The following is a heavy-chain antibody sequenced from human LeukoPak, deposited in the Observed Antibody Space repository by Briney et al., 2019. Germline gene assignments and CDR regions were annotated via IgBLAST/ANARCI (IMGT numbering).Heavy chain of an antibody. J-gene: IGHJ1*01. CDR2: ISSSSSYI. V-gene: IGHV3-21*01. CDR1: GFTFSSYS. Sequence: GGSLRLSCAASGFTFSSYSMNWVRQAPGKGLEWVSSISSSSSYIYYADSVEGRFTISRDNAKNSLYLQMNSLRAEDTAVYYCASGSKQQHALLAWGQGTLVTVSS. D-gene: IGHD6-13*01. CDR3: ASGSKQQHALLA.